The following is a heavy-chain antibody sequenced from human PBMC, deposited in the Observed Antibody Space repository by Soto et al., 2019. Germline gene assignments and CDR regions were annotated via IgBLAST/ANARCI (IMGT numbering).Heavy chain of an antibody. CDR2: IDPSDSYT. CDR3: ARFGCSSASCYYGLAV. J-gene: IGHJ6*02. V-gene: IGHV5-10-1*01. Sequence: GESLKISCKGSGYSFTSYWISWVRQMPGKGLEWMGRIDPSDSYTNYSPSFQGHVTISAGKSISTAYLQWSSLKASDTAMYYCARFGCSSASCYYGLAVCGQGTTVTVSS. D-gene: IGHD2-2*01. CDR1: GYSFTSYW.